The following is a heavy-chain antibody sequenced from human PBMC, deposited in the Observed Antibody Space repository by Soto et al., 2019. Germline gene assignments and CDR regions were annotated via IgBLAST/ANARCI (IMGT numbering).Heavy chain of an antibody. Sequence: EVQLVEPGGGLVKPGGSRRLSCAASGFTFISYSMNWVRQAPGKGLEWVSSISSSSSYIYYADSVKGRFTISRDNAKNSLYLQVNSLRAEDTAVYYCAREGIAAALDYWGQGTLVTVSS. J-gene: IGHJ4*02. V-gene: IGHV3-21*01. D-gene: IGHD6-13*01. CDR1: GFTFISYS. CDR2: ISSSSSYI. CDR3: AREGIAAALDY.